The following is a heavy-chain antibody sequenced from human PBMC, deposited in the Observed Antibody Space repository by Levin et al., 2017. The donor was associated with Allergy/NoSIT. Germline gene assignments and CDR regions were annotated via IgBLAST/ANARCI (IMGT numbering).Heavy chain of an antibody. J-gene: IGHJ4*02. CDR3: ARANRNWDYVEDGPNFDY. D-gene: IGHD1-7*01. Sequence: SCAASGFSFGDYGMHWVRQAPGKGLQWVAVIWWNGDNKFYGDSVKGRFSISRDNSKNTVSLQMNSLRGEDPAVYYCARANRNWDYVEDGPNFDYWGRGTLVTVSS. CDR2: IWWNGDNK. CDR1: GFSFGDYG. V-gene: IGHV3-33*01.